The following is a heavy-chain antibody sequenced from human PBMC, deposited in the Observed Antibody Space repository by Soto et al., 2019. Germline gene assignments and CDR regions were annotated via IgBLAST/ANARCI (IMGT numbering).Heavy chain of an antibody. J-gene: IGHJ4*02. D-gene: IGHD1-1*01. Sequence: QITLKESGPPLVKPTETLTLTCTFSGFSLTTRGVGVGWIRQPPGKALEWLALIYWDDDKRYSPSLESRLNTTKDTTNNHVVFTMTNMDSVDTATYYCAHTEGYDFGYYFDYWGRGTLVTVSS. CDR1: GFSLTTRGVG. CDR3: AHTEGYDFGYYFDY. V-gene: IGHV2-5*02. CDR2: IYWDDDK.